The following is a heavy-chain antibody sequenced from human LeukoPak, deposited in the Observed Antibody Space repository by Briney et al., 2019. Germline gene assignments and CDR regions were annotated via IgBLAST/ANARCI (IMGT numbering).Heavy chain of an antibody. J-gene: IGHJ6*04. CDR1: GGTFSSYA. D-gene: IGHD3-3*01. CDR3: ARVSYDFWSGYPDV. V-gene: IGHV1-69*05. CDR2: LIPIFGTA. Sequence: SVKVFCKASGGTFSSYAISWVRQAPGQGLEWMGGLIPIFGTANYAQKFQGRVTITTDESMSTAYMELSSLRSEDTAVYYCARVSYDFWSGYPDVWGKGTTVTVSS.